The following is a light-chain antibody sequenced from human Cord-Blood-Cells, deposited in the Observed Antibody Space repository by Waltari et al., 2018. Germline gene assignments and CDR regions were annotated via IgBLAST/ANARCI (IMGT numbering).Light chain of an antibody. CDR3: QQYNSYGT. CDR2: KAS. V-gene: IGKV1-5*03. J-gene: IGKJ1*01. Sequence: DIQMTQSPSTLSASVGDRVTITCRASQSISSWLAWYQQKPGKAPKLLIYKASSLESGVPSRFGGSGSGTEFTLTSSSLQPDDFATYCCQQYNSYGTFGQGTKVEIK. CDR1: QSISSW.